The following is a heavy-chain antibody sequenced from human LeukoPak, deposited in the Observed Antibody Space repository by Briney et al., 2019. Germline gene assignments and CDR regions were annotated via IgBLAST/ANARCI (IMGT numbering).Heavy chain of an antibody. Sequence: GGSLRLSCAASGFTFSSYSMKWVRQAPGKGLEWVSSISSSSSYIYYADSVKGRFTISRDNAKNSLYLQMNSLRAEDTAVYYCARGRLSMIVVVTPKDYWGQGTLVTVSS. CDR2: ISSSSSYI. D-gene: IGHD3-22*01. V-gene: IGHV3-21*01. J-gene: IGHJ4*02. CDR3: ARGRLSMIVVVTPKDY. CDR1: GFTFSSYS.